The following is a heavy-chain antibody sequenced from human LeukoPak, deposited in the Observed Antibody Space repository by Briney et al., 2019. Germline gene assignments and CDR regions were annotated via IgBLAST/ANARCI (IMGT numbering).Heavy chain of an antibody. Sequence: PSETLSLTCTVSGGSISSYYWSWIRQPAGKGLEWIGRFYSGGSTDYNPSLKSRVTMSVDTSKNQFSLKLSSVTAADTAVYYCATPIWFGEPPVDYWGQGTLVTVSS. CDR1: GGSISSYY. CDR2: FYSGGST. D-gene: IGHD3-10*01. J-gene: IGHJ4*02. V-gene: IGHV4-4*07. CDR3: ATPIWFGEPPVDY.